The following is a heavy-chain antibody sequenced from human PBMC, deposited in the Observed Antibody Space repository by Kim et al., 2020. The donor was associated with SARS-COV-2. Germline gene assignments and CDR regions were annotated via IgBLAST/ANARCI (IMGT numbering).Heavy chain of an antibody. CDR2: IVLGSGNT. D-gene: IGHD3-10*01. J-gene: IGHJ5*02. V-gene: IGHV1-58*01. CDR1: GFTFTTTA. Sequence: SVKVSCKASGFTFTTTAVQWVRQAREQRLVWIGWIVLGSGNTKYAQELQERVTITRDMSTSTTYLELRSLRPEDTAVYYCATDGQDYYGSGSQYGLARFDPWGQGTQVIVSS. CDR3: ATDGQDYYGSGSQYGLARFDP.